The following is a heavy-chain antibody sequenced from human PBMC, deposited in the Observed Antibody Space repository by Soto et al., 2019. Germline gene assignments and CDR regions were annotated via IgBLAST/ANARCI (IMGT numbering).Heavy chain of an antibody. CDR1: GYTFTSYG. J-gene: IGHJ4*02. D-gene: IGHD6-13*01. V-gene: IGHV1-18*04. Sequence: ASVKVSCKASGYTFTSYGISWVRQAPGQGLEWMGWISAYNGNTNYAQKLQGRVTMTTDTSTSTAYMELRSLRSDDTAVYYCARARRHSRPWTPSSPTGYWGQGTLVTVSS. CDR3: ARARRHSRPWTPSSPTGY. CDR2: ISAYNGNT.